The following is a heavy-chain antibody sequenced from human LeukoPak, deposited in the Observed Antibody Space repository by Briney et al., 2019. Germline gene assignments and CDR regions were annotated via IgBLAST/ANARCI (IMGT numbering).Heavy chain of an antibody. D-gene: IGHD3-16*01. CDR2: ISYSGST. CDR3: ARGPARGGVIYYYYYGMDV. J-gene: IGHJ6*02. CDR1: GGSISSSSYY. Sequence: SETLSLTCTVSGGSISSSSYYWGWIRQPPGKGLEWIGSISYSGSTYYNPSLKSRVTKSVDTSKNQFSLKLSSVTAADTAVYYCARGPARGGVIYYYYYGMDVWGQGTTVTVFS. V-gene: IGHV4-39*01.